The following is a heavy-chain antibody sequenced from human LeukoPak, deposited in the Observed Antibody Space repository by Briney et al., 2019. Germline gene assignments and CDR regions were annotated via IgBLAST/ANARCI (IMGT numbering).Heavy chain of an antibody. V-gene: IGHV1-8*01. CDR3: ARDEYYDFWSGKGEITYYYYGMDV. CDR2: MNPNSGNT. CDR1: GYTFTSYD. J-gene: IGHJ6*02. D-gene: IGHD3-3*01. Sequence: GASVKVSCKASGYTFTSYDINWVRQATGQGLEWMGWMNPNSGNTGYAQKFQGRVTMTRNTSISTAYMELSSLRSEDTAVYYCARDEYYDFWSGKGEITYYYYGMDVWGQGTTVTVSS.